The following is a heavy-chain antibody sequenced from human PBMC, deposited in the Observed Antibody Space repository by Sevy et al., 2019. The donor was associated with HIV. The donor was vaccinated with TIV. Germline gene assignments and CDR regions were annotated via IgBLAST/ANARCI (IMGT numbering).Heavy chain of an antibody. CDR3: ARQRFMPWETFDI. J-gene: IGHJ3*02. CDR2: IYYSGST. V-gene: IGHV4-59*08. Sequence: SETLSLTCTVSGGSISSYYWSWIRQPPGKGLEWIGYIYYSGSTNYNPSLKSRVTISVDTSKNQFSLKLSSVTAADTAVYYCARQRFMPWETFDIWGQGTMVTVSS. CDR1: GGSISSYY. D-gene: IGHD2-2*01.